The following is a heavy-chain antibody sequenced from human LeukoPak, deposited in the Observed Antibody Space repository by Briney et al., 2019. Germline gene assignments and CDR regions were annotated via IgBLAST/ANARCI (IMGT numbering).Heavy chain of an antibody. CDR3: ARVPGKYQPWFGDAS. V-gene: IGHV3-30-3*01. CDR1: GFSFRSYA. CDR2: ISYDGSNE. J-gene: IGHJ4*02. D-gene: IGHD3-10*01. Sequence: GGSLRLSCTASGFSFRSYAMYWVRQAPGKGLEWVAIISYDGSNEHYADSVKGRFTISRDTSKNTLYLQMNSLRAEDTAVYYCARVPGKYQPWFGDASWGQGTLVTVSS.